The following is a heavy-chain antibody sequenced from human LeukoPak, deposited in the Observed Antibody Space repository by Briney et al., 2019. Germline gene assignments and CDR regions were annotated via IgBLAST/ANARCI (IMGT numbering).Heavy chain of an antibody. V-gene: IGHV1-46*01. CDR3: ARDSGRIAVAGNWFDP. J-gene: IGHJ5*02. D-gene: IGHD6-19*01. Sequence: ASVKVSCKASGGTFSSYAISWVRQAPGQGLEWMGIINPSGGSTSYAQKFQGRVTMTRDTSTSTVYMELSSLRSEDTAVYYCARDSGRIAVAGNWFDPWGQGTLVTVSS. CDR2: INPSGGST. CDR1: GGTFSSYA.